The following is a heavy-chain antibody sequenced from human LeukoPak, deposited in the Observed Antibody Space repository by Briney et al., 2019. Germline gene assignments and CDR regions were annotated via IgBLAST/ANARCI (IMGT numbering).Heavy chain of an antibody. J-gene: IGHJ4*02. CDR3: ARGRLGYCSSTSCLSPDY. V-gene: IGHV3-30-3*01. D-gene: IGHD2-2*01. Sequence: GGSLRLSCAASGFTFSSYAMHWVRQAPGKGLEWVAVKSYDGSDKYYADSVKGRFTISRDNSKNTLYLQMNSLRAEDTAVYYCARGRLGYCSSTSCLSPDYWGQGTLVTVSS. CDR1: GFTFSSYA. CDR2: KSYDGSDK.